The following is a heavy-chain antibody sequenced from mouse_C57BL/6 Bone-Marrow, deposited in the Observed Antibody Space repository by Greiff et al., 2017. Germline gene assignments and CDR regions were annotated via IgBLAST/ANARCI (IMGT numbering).Heavy chain of an antibody. CDR2: INPNNGGT. J-gene: IGHJ4*01. Sequence: VQLQQSGPELVKPGASVKISCKASGYTFTDYYMNWVKQSHGKSLEWIGDINPNNGGTSYNQKFKGKATLTVDTSSSTAYMELRSLTSEDSAVYYCARWDDGYYRYAMDYWGQGTSVTVSS. CDR1: GYTFTDYY. D-gene: IGHD2-3*01. V-gene: IGHV1-26*01. CDR3: ARWDDGYYRYAMDY.